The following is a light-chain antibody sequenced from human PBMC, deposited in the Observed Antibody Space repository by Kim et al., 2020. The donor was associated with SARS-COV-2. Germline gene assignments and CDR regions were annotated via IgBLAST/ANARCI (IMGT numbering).Light chain of an antibody. Sequence: ALGQAVRITCQGDSLRSYYASWYQQKPGQAPVLVIYGKNNRPSGIPDRFSGSSSGNTASLTITGAQAEDEADYYCNSRDTSDNHVVFGGGTKLTVL. CDR2: GKN. V-gene: IGLV3-19*01. J-gene: IGLJ2*01. CDR3: NSRDTSDNHVV. CDR1: SLRSYY.